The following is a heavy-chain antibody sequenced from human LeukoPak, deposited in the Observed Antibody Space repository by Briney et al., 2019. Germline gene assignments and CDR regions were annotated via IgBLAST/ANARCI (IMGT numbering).Heavy chain of an antibody. D-gene: IGHD4-17*01. V-gene: IGHV3-20*04. Sequence: PGGSLRLSCAASGFTFDDYGMSWVRHAPGKGLEWVSGINWHGDSTGYADSVQDRFTISRDNAKNSLYLQMNSLRAEDTALYYCARSPYAPQYYMDVWGKGTTVTVSS. CDR2: INWHGDST. CDR3: ARSPYAPQYYMDV. CDR1: GFTFDDYG. J-gene: IGHJ6*03.